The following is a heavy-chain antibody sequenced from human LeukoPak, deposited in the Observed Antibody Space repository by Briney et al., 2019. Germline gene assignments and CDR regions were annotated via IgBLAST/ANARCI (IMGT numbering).Heavy chain of an antibody. CDR3: ARGRDGSGSYDWFDP. CDR1: GGSFSGYY. CDR2: INHSGST. V-gene: IGHV4-34*01. J-gene: IGHJ5*02. Sequence: PSETLSLTCAVYGGSFSGYYWSWIRQPPGKGLEWIGEINHSGSTNYNPSLKSRVTISVDTSKNQFSLKLSSVTAADTAVYYCARGRDGSGSYDWFDPWGQGTLVTVSS. D-gene: IGHD3-10*01.